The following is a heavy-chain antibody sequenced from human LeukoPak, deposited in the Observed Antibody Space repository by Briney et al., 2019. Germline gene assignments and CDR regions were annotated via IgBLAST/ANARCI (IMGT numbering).Heavy chain of an antibody. Sequence: GGSLRLSCAASGFTLSSYSMNWVRRAPGKGLEWVSSISSSSSYRYYADSVKGRFTISRDNAKNSLYLQMNSLRAEDTAVYYCAREREGYQLPIMRRYNWFDPWGQGTLVTVSS. CDR2: ISSSSSYR. J-gene: IGHJ5*02. V-gene: IGHV3-21*04. CDR1: GFTLSSYS. D-gene: IGHD2-2*01. CDR3: AREREGYQLPIMRRYNWFDP.